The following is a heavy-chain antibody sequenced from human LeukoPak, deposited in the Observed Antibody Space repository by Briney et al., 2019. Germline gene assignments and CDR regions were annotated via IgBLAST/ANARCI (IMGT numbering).Heavy chain of an antibody. Sequence: PSETLSLTCAVYGESFSVSYGGGFRKPPGKGREWFGEINRNGTTNYNPSLKSRVTISIDTSKNQFSLKLTSVTATDTAVYYCARVYCTNDVCYRVNLFDPWGQGTLVTVSS. CDR2: INRNGTT. CDR1: GESFSVSY. CDR3: ARVYCTNDVCYRVNLFDP. J-gene: IGHJ5*02. D-gene: IGHD2-8*01. V-gene: IGHV4-34*01.